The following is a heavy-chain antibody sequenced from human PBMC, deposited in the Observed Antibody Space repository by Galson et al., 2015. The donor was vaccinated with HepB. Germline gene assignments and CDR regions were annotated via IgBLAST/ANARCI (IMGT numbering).Heavy chain of an antibody. D-gene: IGHD6-19*01. CDR3: AKGGGGSSGWYRGNGMDV. V-gene: IGHV3-23*01. CDR2: MSGGTNSP. CDR1: GFTFKTYA. J-gene: IGHJ6*02. Sequence: SLRLSCAASGFTFKTYAMTWVRQAPGKGLEWVSAMSGGTNSPYYADSVKGRFTISRDNSQNTLYLQLSSLRTDDTAIYYCAKGGGGSSGWYRGNGMDVWGQGTTVTVSS.